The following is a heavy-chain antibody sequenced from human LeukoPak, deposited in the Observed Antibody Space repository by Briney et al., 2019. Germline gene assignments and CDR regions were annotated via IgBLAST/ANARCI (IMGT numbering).Heavy chain of an antibody. CDR2: SHSSGST. V-gene: IGHV4-59*01. CDR3: ARYCSGGDCYSRAFDY. J-gene: IGHJ4*02. CDR1: RGSISGYY. D-gene: IGHD2-15*01. Sequence: SETLSLTCTVSRGSISGYYWSWVRQPPGKGLEWIGYSHSSGSTSYHPSLNSRVTISVDTSKNQFSLNLRSATAADTAVYYCARYCSGGDCYSRAFDYWGQGTLVTVSS.